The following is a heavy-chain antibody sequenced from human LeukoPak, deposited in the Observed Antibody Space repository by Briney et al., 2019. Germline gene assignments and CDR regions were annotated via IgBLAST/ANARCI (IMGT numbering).Heavy chain of an antibody. CDR2: INHSGST. D-gene: IGHD6-6*01. V-gene: IGHV4-34*01. CDR3: ARGQNKLVPED. J-gene: IGHJ4*02. CDR1: GGSFSVYY. Sequence: SETLSLTCAVYGGSFSVYYWSWIRHPPGKGLEWIGEINHSGSTNNNPPLKSRVTISVDTPKNQFSLKLSSVTAADTAVYYCARGQNKLVPEDWGQGTLVTVSS.